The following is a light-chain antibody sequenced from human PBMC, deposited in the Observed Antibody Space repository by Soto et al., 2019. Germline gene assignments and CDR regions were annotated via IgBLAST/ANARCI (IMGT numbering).Light chain of an antibody. CDR3: QQRSNWPPIT. CDR1: QTIYSN. CDR2: DAS. Sequence: IVLTQSPPTLSVSPGERAPLXWRAGQTIYSNVAWYQQRPGQAPRLLIYDASNRATGIPARFSGSGSGTDFTLTISSLEPEDFAVYYCQQRSNWPPITFGQGTRLEIK. J-gene: IGKJ5*01. V-gene: IGKV3-11*01.